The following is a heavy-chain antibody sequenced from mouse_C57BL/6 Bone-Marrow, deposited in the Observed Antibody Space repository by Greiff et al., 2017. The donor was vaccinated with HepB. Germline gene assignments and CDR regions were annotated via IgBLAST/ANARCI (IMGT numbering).Heavy chain of an antibody. J-gene: IGHJ3*01. Sequence: QVHVKQPGAELVKPGASVKLSCKASGYTFTSYWMHWVKQRPGQGLEWIGMIHPNSGSTNYNEKFKSKATLTVDKSSSTAYMQLSSLTSEDSAVYYCARWGTTGGFAYWGQGTLVTVSA. D-gene: IGHD1-1*01. CDR1: GYTFTSYW. V-gene: IGHV1-64*01. CDR2: IHPNSGST. CDR3: ARWGTTGGFAY.